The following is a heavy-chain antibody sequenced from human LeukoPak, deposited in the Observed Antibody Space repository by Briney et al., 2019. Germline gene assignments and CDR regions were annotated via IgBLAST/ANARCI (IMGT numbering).Heavy chain of an antibody. D-gene: IGHD2-2*01. Sequence: SETLSLTCAVYGGSFSGYYWSWIRQPPGKGLEWIGEINHSGSTNYNPSLKSRVTISVDTSKNQFSLKLSSVTAADTAVYYCATRKVVPAAGFDYWGQGTLVTVSS. CDR1: GGSFSGYY. CDR3: ATRKVVPAAGFDY. J-gene: IGHJ4*02. V-gene: IGHV4-34*01. CDR2: INHSGST.